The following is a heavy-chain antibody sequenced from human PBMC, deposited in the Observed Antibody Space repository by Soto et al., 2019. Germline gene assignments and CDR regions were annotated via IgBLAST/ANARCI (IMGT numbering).Heavy chain of an antibody. Sequence: LSLTCTVSGGSISSSSYYWGWIRQPPGKGLEWIGSIYYSGSTYYNPSLKSRVTISVDTSKNQFSLKLSSVTAADTAVYYCARMRASAVDYWGQGTLVTVSS. CDR3: ARMRASAVDY. D-gene: IGHD4-4*01. V-gene: IGHV4-39*01. CDR1: GGSISSSSYY. J-gene: IGHJ4*02. CDR2: IYYSGST.